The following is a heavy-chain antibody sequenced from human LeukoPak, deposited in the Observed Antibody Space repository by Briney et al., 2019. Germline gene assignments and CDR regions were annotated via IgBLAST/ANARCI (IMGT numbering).Heavy chain of an antibody. V-gene: IGHV4-59*01. D-gene: IGHD3-3*01. Sequence: PSETLSFTCTVSGGSISSYYWSWIRQPPGKGLEWIGYIYYSGSTNYNPSLKSRVTISVDTSKNQFSLKLSSVTAADTAVYYCARNQGVVAWRAYMDVWGKGSTVTVSS. CDR1: GGSISSYY. CDR3: ARNQGVVAWRAYMDV. J-gene: IGHJ6*03. CDR2: IYYSGST.